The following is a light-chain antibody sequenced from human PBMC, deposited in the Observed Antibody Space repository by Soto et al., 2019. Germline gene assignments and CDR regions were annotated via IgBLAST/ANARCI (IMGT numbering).Light chain of an antibody. CDR3: SSYAGSYIYV. Sequence: QSVLTQPRSVSGSPGQSVTIPCTGTSGDIGTYDHVSWYQQHPGKAPKLIIYAVSKRPSGVPDRFSGSKSGITASLTISGLQADDEADYYCSSYAGSYIYVFATGTKVTVL. CDR2: AVS. V-gene: IGLV2-11*01. CDR1: SGDIGTYDH. J-gene: IGLJ1*01.